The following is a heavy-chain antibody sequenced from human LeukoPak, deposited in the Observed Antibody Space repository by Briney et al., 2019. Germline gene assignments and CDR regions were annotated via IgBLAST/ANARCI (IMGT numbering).Heavy chain of an antibody. CDR3: ARHPTAYMDV. J-gene: IGHJ6*03. Sequence: GASAKVSCKASGGTFSSYAISWVRQAPGQGLEWMGRIIPIFGTANYAQKFQGGVTITTDESTSTAYMELSSLRSEDTAVYYCARHPTAYMDVWGKGTTVTVSS. V-gene: IGHV1-69*05. CDR2: IIPIFGTA. CDR1: GGTFSSYA.